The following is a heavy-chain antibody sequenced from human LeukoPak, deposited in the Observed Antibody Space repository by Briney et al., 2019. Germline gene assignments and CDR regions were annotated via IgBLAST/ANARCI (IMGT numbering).Heavy chain of an antibody. CDR2: ISGSGGST. Sequence: GGSLRLSCAASGFTLSSYAMSWVRQAPGKGLEWVSAISGSGGSTYYADSVKGRFTISRDNSKNTLYLQMNSLRAEDTAVYYCAKAHQTYYYGSGPLEYFDYWGQGTLVTVSS. J-gene: IGHJ4*02. D-gene: IGHD3-10*01. V-gene: IGHV3-23*01. CDR1: GFTLSSYA. CDR3: AKAHQTYYYGSGPLEYFDY.